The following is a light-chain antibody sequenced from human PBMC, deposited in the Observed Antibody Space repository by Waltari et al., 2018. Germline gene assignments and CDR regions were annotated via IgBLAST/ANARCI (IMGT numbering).Light chain of an antibody. CDR2: KAS. CDR1: QSSSTW. Sequence: DIQMTQSPSTLSAFVGDSVTITCRASQSSSTWLAWYQQKPGKAPKLLIYKASRLESGVPSRFSGSGSGTEFTLTISSLQPDDFATYYCQQNNVFPWTFGQGTKVEIK. V-gene: IGKV1-5*03. J-gene: IGKJ1*01. CDR3: QQNNVFPWT.